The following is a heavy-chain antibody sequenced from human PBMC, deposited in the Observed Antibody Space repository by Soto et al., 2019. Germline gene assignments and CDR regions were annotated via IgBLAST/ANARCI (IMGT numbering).Heavy chain of an antibody. D-gene: IGHD4-17*01. V-gene: IGHV4-30-2*01. CDR1: GGSISSGGYS. CDR2: IYHSGST. CDR3: ARAHYGDYGYGMDV. Sequence: SETLSLTCTVSGGSISSGGYSWSWIRQPPGKGLEWIGYIYHSGSTYYNPSLKSRVTISVDRSKNQFSLKLSSVTAADTAVYYCARAHYGDYGYGMDVWGQGTTVTVS. J-gene: IGHJ6*02.